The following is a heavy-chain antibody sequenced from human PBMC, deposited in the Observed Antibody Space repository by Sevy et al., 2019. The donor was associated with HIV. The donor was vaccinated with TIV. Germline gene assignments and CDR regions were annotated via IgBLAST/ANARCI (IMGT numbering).Heavy chain of an antibody. CDR1: GFTVNTYA. Sequence: GGSLRLSCAVSGFTVNTYAMSWVRQAPGKGLEWVAVINNSGGSTDYADSVRGRFSISRDNPKVYLEMNSLGVEDTAVYYCVKERVGYISSWYYFDYWGQGTLVTVSS. V-gene: IGHV3-23*01. J-gene: IGHJ4*02. CDR3: VKERVGYISSWYYFDY. D-gene: IGHD6-13*01. CDR2: INNSGGST.